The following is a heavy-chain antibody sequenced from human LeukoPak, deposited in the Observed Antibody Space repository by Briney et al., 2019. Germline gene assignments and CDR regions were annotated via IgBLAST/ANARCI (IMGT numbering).Heavy chain of an antibody. Sequence: PSETLSLTCAVSGGSISSGGYSWSWIRQPPGKGLEWIGYIYHSGSTYYNPSLKSRVTISVDRSKNQFPLKLSSVTAADTAVYYCARGGYCSSTSCHNWFDPWGQGTLVTVSS. D-gene: IGHD2-2*01. CDR2: IYHSGST. J-gene: IGHJ5*02. CDR1: GGSISSGGYS. V-gene: IGHV4-30-2*01. CDR3: ARGGYCSSTSCHNWFDP.